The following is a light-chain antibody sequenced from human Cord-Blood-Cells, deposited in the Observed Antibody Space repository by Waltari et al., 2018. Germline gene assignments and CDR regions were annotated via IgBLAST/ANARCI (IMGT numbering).Light chain of an antibody. CDR2: DAS. CDR3: QQYNSYSWT. CDR1: QSISSW. J-gene: IGKJ1*01. Sequence: DIQMTQSPSTLSASVGDRVTITCRASQSISSWLAWYQQKTGKAPKLLIYDASSLESGVPSRFSGSGCGTEFTLAISSLQPDDFATYYCQQYNSYSWTFGQGTKVEIK. V-gene: IGKV1-5*01.